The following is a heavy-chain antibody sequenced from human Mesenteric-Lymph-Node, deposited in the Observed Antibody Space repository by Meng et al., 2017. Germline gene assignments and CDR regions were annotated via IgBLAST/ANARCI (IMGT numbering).Heavy chain of an antibody. CDR2: INHSGNT. CDR1: GGSISSYY. Sequence: GPLRLPCTVSGGSISSYYWSWIRQPPGKGLEWIGEINHSGNTNYNPSLKSRVTVSLDTSKSQFSLKLSSVTAADTAVYYCARARQHIVVVTAIPSQFDPWGQGTLVTVSS. D-gene: IGHD2-21*02. CDR3: ARARQHIVVVTAIPSQFDP. V-gene: IGHV4-34*01. J-gene: IGHJ5*02.